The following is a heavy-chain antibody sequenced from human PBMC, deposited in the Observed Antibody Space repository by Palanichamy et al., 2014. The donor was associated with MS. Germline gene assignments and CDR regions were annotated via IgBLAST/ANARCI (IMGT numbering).Heavy chain of an antibody. D-gene: IGHD6-19*01. CDR3: AKDRVVAVAGIPDY. V-gene: IGHV3-23*01. Sequence: EAQLLESGGGLVQPGGSLRLSCAASGFTFSSYATSWVRQAPGKGLEWVSAISGSGGSTYYADSVKGRFTISRDNSKNTLYLQMNSLRAEDTAVYYCAKDRVVAVAGIPDYWGQGTLVTVSS. J-gene: IGHJ4*02. CDR1: GFTFSSYA. CDR2: ISGSGGST.